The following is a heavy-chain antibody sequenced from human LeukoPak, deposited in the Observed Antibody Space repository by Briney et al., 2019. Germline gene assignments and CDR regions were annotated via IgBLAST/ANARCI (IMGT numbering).Heavy chain of an antibody. V-gene: IGHV4-39*01. CDR2: IYYSGST. CDR1: GGSISSSSYY. Sequence: KPSETLSLTRTVSGGSISSSSYYWGWIRQPPGKGLEWIGSIYYSGSTYYNPSLKSRVTISVDTSKNQFSLKLSSVTAADTAVYYCARRRYIAVAGNFDYWGQGTLVTVSS. J-gene: IGHJ4*02. D-gene: IGHD6-19*01. CDR3: ARRRYIAVAGNFDY.